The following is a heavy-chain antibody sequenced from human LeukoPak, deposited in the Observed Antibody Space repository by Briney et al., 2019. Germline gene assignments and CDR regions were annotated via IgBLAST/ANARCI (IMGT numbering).Heavy chain of an antibody. V-gene: IGHV4-4*07. D-gene: IGHD3-3*01. J-gene: IGHJ6*02. CDR1: GGSISSYC. CDR2: IYTSGRT. Sequence: PSETLSLTCTVSGGSISSYCWSWIRPPAGKGRGWVGHIYTSGRTNYSPSLKSRVTMSVATAKYQFSLKLSSVTAADTGVYYCVSGPGPLSHLRFLEWLPIGRDYGMDVWGQGTTVTVSS. CDR3: VSGPGPLSHLRFLEWLPIGRDYGMDV.